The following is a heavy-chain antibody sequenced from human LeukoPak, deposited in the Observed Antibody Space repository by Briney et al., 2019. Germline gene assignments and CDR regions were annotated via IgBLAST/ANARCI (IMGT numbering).Heavy chain of an antibody. Sequence: SETLSLTCTVSGGSISSSSYYWGWIRQPPGKGLEWIGSIYYSGSTYYNPSLKSRVTISVGTSKNQFSLKLSSVTAADTAVYYCARDAPHLGDAFDIWGQGTMVTVSS. CDR3: ARDAPHLGDAFDI. CDR2: IYYSGST. V-gene: IGHV4-39*07. J-gene: IGHJ3*02. CDR1: GGSISSSSYY.